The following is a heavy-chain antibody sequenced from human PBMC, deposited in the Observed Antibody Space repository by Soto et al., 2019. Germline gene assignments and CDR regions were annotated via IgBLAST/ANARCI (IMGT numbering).Heavy chain of an antibody. CDR2: SRNKASSYTT. V-gene: IGHV3-72*01. CDR3: ARDGYSHGSGYYFDY. D-gene: IGHD5-18*01. J-gene: IGHJ4*02. Sequence: EVQLVESGGGLVQPGGSLRLSCAASGFTFSDYYMDWVRQAPGKGLEWVGRSRNKASSYTTEYAASVKGRFTISRDDSQNSVYLQMNSLKTEDTAIYYCARDGYSHGSGYYFDYWGQGTLVTVSS. CDR1: GFTFSDYY.